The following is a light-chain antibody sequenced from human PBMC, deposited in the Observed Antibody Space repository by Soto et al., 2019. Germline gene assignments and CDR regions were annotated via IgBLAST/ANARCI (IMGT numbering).Light chain of an antibody. CDR1: QNINSN. Sequence: EIVLTQSPATLSVSPGKTATLPCRASQNINSNLAWYQLKPGQAPRLLIYGASTRATGIPARFSGSGSGTEFTLTISSLRSEDFAVYYCHQYNNWPLITFGQGTRLDIK. CDR2: GAS. J-gene: IGKJ5*01. CDR3: HQYNNWPLIT. V-gene: IGKV3-15*01.